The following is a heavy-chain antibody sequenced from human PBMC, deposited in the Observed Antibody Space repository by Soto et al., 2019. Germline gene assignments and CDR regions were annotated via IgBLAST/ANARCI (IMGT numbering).Heavy chain of an antibody. CDR3: ATYYDYVWGSHMAGGMDV. J-gene: IGHJ6*02. CDR1: GYTFTSYY. CDR2: INPSGGST. D-gene: IGHD3-16*01. Sequence: ASVKVSCKASGYTFTSYYMHWVRQAPGQGLEWMGIINPSGGSTSYAQKFQGRVTMTRDTSTSTAYMELRSLRSDDTAVYYCATYYDYVWGSHMAGGMDVWGQGTTVTVSS. V-gene: IGHV1-46*01.